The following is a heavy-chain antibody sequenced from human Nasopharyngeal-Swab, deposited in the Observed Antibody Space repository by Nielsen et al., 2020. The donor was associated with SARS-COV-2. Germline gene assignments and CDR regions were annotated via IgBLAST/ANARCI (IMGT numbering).Heavy chain of an antibody. Sequence: SVKVSCKASGGTFSSYAISWVRQAPGQGLEWMGGIIPIFGTANYAQKFQGRVTITADESTSTAYMELSSLRSEDTAVYYCARDDPEPPMVGAWYFDYWGQGTLVTVSS. CDR1: GGTFSSYA. CDR2: IIPIFGTA. V-gene: IGHV1-69*13. D-gene: IGHD3-10*02. CDR3: ARDDPEPPMVGAWYFDY. J-gene: IGHJ4*02.